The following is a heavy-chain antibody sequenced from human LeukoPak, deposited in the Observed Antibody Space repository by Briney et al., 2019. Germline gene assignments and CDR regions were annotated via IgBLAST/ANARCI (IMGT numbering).Heavy chain of an antibody. CDR1: GYIFTNYW. V-gene: IGHV5-51*01. J-gene: IGHJ4*02. Sequence: GESLKISGQVSGYIFTNYWIGGVRQMPEKGLESMGIIYPADSDTTYNPSFQGQATISADKSSTTIYLQWTSLKATDTAKYYCARQSRDGSKTRGYYFDYWGPGTQVTVSS. CDR2: IYPADSDT. D-gene: IGHD3-10*01. CDR3: ARQSRDGSKTRGYYFDY.